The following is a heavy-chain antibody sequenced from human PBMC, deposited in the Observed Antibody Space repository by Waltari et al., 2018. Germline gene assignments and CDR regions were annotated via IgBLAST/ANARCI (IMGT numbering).Heavy chain of an antibody. J-gene: IGHJ4*02. CDR1: GFTFRTYS. CDR3: ARDTPAGLFDY. V-gene: IGHV3-21*01. Sequence: EVQLVESGGGLVKPGGSLRLPWAASGFTFRTYSMNWVRQAPGKGLEWVSSISSSRGYIHYADSVKGRFTISRDNAKKSLYLQMNSLRAEDTAVYYCARDTPAGLFDYWGQGTLVTVSS. D-gene: IGHD2-2*01. CDR2: ISSSRGYI.